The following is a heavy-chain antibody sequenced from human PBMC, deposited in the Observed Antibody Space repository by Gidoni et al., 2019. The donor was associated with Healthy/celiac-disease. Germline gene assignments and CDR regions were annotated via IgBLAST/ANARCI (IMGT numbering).Heavy chain of an antibody. J-gene: IGHJ6*02. CDR1: GVTFSSYG. CDR3: ARGDEKSIAARGGPWYYHYYYGMDV. CDR2: IWYDGSNK. D-gene: IGHD6-6*01. Sequence: QVQLVESGGGVVQPGRSLRLSCAASGVTFSSYGMHWVRQAPGKGLEWVAVIWYDGSNKYYADSVKGRFTISRDNSKKTLYLQMNSLRAEDTAVYYCARGDEKSIAARGGPWYYHYYYGMDVWGQGTTVTVSS. V-gene: IGHV3-33*01.